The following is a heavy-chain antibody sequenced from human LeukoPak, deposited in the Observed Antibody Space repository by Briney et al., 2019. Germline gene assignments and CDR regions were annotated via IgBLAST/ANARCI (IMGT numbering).Heavy chain of an antibody. CDR2: ISAYNGNT. Sequence: ASVKVSCKASGYTFTSCGISWVRQAPGQGLEWMGWISAYNGNTNYAQKLQGRVTMTTDTSTSTAYMELRSLRSDDTAVYYCARVKDRGYSYGYWGQGTLVTVSS. CDR1: GYTFTSCG. CDR3: ARVKDRGYSYGY. D-gene: IGHD5-18*01. J-gene: IGHJ4*02. V-gene: IGHV1-18*01.